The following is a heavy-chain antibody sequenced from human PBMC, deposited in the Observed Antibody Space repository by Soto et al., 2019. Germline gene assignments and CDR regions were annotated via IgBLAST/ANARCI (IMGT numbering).Heavy chain of an antibody. J-gene: IGHJ6*02. V-gene: IGHV1-69*13. CDR3: ARGKGDIVVVPAAISHRLNYYYVMDV. Sequence: SVNVSCKASGGTFSSYAISWVRQAPGQGLEWMGGIIPIFGTANYAQKFQGRVTITADESTSTAYMELSSLRSEDTAVYYCARGKGDIVVVPAAISHRLNYYYVMDVWGQGTTVTVSS. CDR1: GGTFSSYA. D-gene: IGHD2-2*02. CDR2: IIPIFGTA.